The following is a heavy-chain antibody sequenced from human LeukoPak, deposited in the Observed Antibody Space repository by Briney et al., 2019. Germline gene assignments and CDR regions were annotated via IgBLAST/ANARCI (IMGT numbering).Heavy chain of an antibody. D-gene: IGHD3-22*01. CDR3: ARVRRQSYYYDSSGYSFDY. V-gene: IGHV4-59*01. CDR1: GGSISSYY. J-gene: IGHJ4*02. Sequence: SETLSLTCTVSGGSISSYYWSWIRQPPGKGLEWIGCIYYSGSTNYNPSLKSRVTISVDTSKNQFSLKLSSVTAADTAVYYCARVRRQSYYYDSSGYSFDYWGQGTLVTVSS. CDR2: IYYSGST.